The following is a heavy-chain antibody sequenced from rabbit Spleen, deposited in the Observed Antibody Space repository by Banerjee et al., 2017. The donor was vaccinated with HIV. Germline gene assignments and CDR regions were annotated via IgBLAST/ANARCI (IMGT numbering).Heavy chain of an antibody. Sequence: QEQLVESGGGLVQPEGSLTLTCTASGFSFSSSYYMCWVRQAPGKGLEWIGCIVTGSGSTHYASWAKGRFTITSSTSLNTVTLQLNSLTAADTATYFCGRNDVGAVGGEILRLWGPGTLVTVS. CDR2: IVTGSGST. CDR3: GRNDVGAVGGEILRL. V-gene: IGHV1S47*01. J-gene: IGHJ4*01. CDR1: GFSFSSSYY. D-gene: IGHD2-1*01.